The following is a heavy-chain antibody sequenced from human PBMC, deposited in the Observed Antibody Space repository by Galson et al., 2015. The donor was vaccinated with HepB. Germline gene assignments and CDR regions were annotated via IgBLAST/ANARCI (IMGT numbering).Heavy chain of an antibody. CDR1: GFTFSSYS. D-gene: IGHD6-13*01. CDR2: ISSSSGYI. Sequence: SLRLSCAASGFTFSSYSMNWVRQAPGKGLEWVSCISSSSGYIFYADSVKGRFTISRDNAQNSLTLQMNSLGAEDTAVYYCTRDQQAAAGLIDFWGQGTLVTVSS. V-gene: IGHV3-21*01. CDR3: TRDQQAAAGLIDF. J-gene: IGHJ4*02.